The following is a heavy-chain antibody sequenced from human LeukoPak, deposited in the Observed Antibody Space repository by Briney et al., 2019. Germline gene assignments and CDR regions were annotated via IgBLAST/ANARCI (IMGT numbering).Heavy chain of an antibody. CDR3: ARDLGLLWFGELDTGFDY. J-gene: IGHJ4*02. CDR1: GFTFSSYW. Sequence: GGSLRLSCAASGFTFSSYWMSWVRQAPGKGLEWVANIKQDGSEKYYVDSVKGRFTISRDNAKNSLYLQMNSLRAEDTAVYYCARDLGLLWFGELDTGFDYWGQGTLVTVSS. CDR2: IKQDGSEK. D-gene: IGHD3-10*01. V-gene: IGHV3-7*01.